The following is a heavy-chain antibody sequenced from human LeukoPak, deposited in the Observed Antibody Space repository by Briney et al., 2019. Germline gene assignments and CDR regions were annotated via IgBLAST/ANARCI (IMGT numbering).Heavy chain of an antibody. CDR3: ARPRSSGWPLYYFDY. Sequence: PGGSLRLSCAASGFTFSNYAMSWVRQAPGKGLEWVSAISGSGDNTYYADSVKGRFTVSRDNSKNTLYVQMNSLRAEDTAVYYCARPRSSGWPLYYFDYWGQGTLVTVSS. CDR2: ISGSGDNT. V-gene: IGHV3-23*01. D-gene: IGHD6-19*01. J-gene: IGHJ4*02. CDR1: GFTFSNYA.